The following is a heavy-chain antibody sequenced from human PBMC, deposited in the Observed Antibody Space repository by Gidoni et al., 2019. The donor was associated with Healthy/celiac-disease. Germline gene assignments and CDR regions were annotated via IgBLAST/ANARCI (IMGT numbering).Heavy chain of an antibody. D-gene: IGHD6-13*01. CDR2: MNPNSGST. J-gene: IGHJ4*02. CDR3: ARGVIAGVDY. V-gene: IGHV1-8*01. CDR1: GYMFTSLD. Sequence: QVQLVQSGAEVKKPGASVQVSCQSSGYMFTSLDINWVRQATGQGLEWMGWMNPNSGSTGYAQKCQGRVTMTRNTSISTAYMELGSLTSEDTAVYDCARGVIAGVDYWGQGTLVTVSS.